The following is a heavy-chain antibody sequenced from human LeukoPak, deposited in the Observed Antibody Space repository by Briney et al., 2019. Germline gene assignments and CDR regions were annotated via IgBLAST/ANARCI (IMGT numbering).Heavy chain of an antibody. CDR2: ISAYNGNT. J-gene: IGHJ5*02. D-gene: IGHD2-15*01. Sequence: ASVKVSCKASGYTFTSYGISWVRQAPGQGLEWMGWISAYNGNTNYAQKLQGRVTMTTDTSTSTAYMELRSLRSDDTAVYYCARLAPDIVVLVAATGWFDPWGQGTLVTVSS. V-gene: IGHV1-18*01. CDR1: GYTFTSYG. CDR3: ARLAPDIVVLVAATGWFDP.